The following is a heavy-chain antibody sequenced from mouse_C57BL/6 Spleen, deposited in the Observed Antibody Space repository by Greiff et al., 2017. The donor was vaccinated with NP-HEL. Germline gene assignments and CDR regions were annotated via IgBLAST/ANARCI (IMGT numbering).Heavy chain of an antibody. V-gene: IGHV1-26*01. D-gene: IGHD3-2*02. CDR2: INPNNGGT. CDR1: GYTFTDYY. J-gene: IGHJ3*01. CDR3: ARGGSSGYFAY. Sequence: VQLQQSGPELVKPGASVKISCKASGYTFTDYYMNWVKQSHGKSLEWIGDINPNNGGTSYNQKFKGKATLTVDESSSTAYMELRSLTSEDSAVYYCARGGSSGYFAYWGQGTLVTVSA.